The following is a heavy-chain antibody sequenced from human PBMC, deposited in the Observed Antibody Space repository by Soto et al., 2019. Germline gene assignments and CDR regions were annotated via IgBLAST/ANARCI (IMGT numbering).Heavy chain of an antibody. Sequence: HPGGSLRLSCAASGFTFSAYDMNWVRQAPGKGLEWVSLINNGGVSTYYADSVKGRFTISRDDSKNTLYLQMNSLRAEDTAVYYCRAYTYGQGVDYWGQGTLVTVSS. D-gene: IGHD5-18*01. CDR3: RAYTYGQGVDY. J-gene: IGHJ4*02. CDR2: INNGGVST. V-gene: IGHV3-23*01. CDR1: GFTFSAYD.